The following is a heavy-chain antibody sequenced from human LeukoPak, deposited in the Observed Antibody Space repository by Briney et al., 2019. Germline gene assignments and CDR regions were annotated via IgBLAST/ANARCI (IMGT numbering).Heavy chain of an antibody. CDR1: GYTFTGYH. D-gene: IGHD6-13*01. J-gene: IGHJ4*02. V-gene: IGHV1-2*06. CDR3: ARDQGSLTRSWYTGY. CDR2: INPYSGDT. Sequence: GASVKVSCKASGYTFTGYHIHWVRQAPGQGLEWMGRINPYSGDTNFAQKFQGRVTMTRDTSITTAYMDLSSLTPDDKAVYFCARDQGSLTRSWYTGYWGQGTQVTVSS.